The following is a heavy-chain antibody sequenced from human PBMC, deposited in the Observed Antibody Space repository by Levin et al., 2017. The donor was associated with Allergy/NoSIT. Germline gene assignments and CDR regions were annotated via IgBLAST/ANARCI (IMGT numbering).Heavy chain of an antibody. CDR3: ARLKRPGIAAAHLVYYFDY. CDR1: GGSISSGGYY. CDR2: IYYSGST. Sequence: ASQTLSLTCTVSGGSISSGGYYWSWIRQHPGKGLEWIGYIYYSGSTYYNPSLKSRVTISVDTSKNQFSLKLSSVTAADTAVYYCARLKRPGIAAAHLVYYFDYWGQGTLVTVSS. V-gene: IGHV4-31*03. J-gene: IGHJ4*02. D-gene: IGHD6-13*01.